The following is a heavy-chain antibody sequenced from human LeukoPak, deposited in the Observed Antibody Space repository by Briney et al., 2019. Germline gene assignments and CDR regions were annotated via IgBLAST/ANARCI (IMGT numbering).Heavy chain of an antibody. CDR3: TRQGYSSGWFSREYNGFDP. CDR1: GFTFSGSA. J-gene: IGHJ5*02. Sequence: GGSLRLSCAASGFTFSGSAMHWVRQASGKGLEWVGRIRSKANSYATAYAASVKGRFTISRDDSKNTAYLQMNSLKTEDTAVYYCTRQGYSSGWFSREYNGFDPWGQGTLVTVSS. D-gene: IGHD6-19*01. V-gene: IGHV3-73*01. CDR2: IRSKANSYAT.